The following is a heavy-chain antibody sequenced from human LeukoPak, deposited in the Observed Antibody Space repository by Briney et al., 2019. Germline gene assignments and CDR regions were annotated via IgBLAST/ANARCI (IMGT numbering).Heavy chain of an antibody. J-gene: IGHJ4*02. D-gene: IGHD4-23*01. CDR1: GFTFSDYG. CDR3: ARDYGGSSPFDY. V-gene: IGHV3-30*02. Sequence: GGSLRLSCAASGFTFSDYGMHWVRQAPGKGLEWVAFIRSDGSNKYYADSVKGRFTTSRDNSKLYLQMNSLRAEDTAVYYCARDYGGSSPFDYWGQGTLVTVSS. CDR2: IRSDGSNK.